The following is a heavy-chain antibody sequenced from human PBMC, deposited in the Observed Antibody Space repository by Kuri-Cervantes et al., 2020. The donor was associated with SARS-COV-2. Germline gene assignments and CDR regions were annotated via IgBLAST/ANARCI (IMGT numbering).Heavy chain of an antibody. CDR2: ISGSGGST. CDR1: GFTFSGYA. CDR3: AKAYWNYNYFDY. D-gene: IGHD1-7*01. V-gene: IGHV3-23*01. J-gene: IGHJ4*02. Sequence: GGSLRLSCAASGFTFSGYAMSWVRQAPGKGLEWVSAISGSGGSTYYADSVKGRFTISRDNSKNTLYLQMNSLRAEDTAVYYCAKAYWNYNYFDYWGQGTLVTVSS.